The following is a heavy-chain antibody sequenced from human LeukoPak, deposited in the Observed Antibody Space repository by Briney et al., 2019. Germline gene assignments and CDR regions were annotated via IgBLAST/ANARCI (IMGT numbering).Heavy chain of an antibody. CDR2: IGSSGSTI. Sequence: GGSLRLSCAASGFTFSSYEMNWVRQAPGKGLEWVSYIGSSGSTIYYADSVKGRFTISRDNAKNSLYLQMNSLRAEDTAVYYCARDSPDYYGMDVWGQGTTVTVSS. CDR3: ARDSPDYYGMDV. V-gene: IGHV3-48*03. J-gene: IGHJ6*02. CDR1: GFTFSSYE.